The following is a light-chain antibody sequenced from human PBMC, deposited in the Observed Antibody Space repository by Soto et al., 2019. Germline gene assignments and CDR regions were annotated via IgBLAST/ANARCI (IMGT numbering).Light chain of an antibody. V-gene: IGKV1-5*03. CDR2: KAS. J-gene: IGKJ1*01. Sequence: DIQMTQSPSTLSASVGDRVTITCRASQSVSSWVAWYHLKPGKAPKLLIYKASTLETGVPSRFSGSGSRTEFTLTISSLQPDDFATYYCQHYASFSGTFGQGTKVHIK. CDR3: QHYASFSGT. CDR1: QSVSSW.